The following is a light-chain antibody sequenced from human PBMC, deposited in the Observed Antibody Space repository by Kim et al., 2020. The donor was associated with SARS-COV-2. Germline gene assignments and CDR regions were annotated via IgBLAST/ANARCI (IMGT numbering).Light chain of an antibody. CDR1: SSDVGGYNY. Sequence: PGQSSTISCTGTSSDVGGYNYVPWYQQHPGKAPKLMIYDVSKRPSGVSNRFSGSKSGNTASLTISGLQAEDEADYYCSSYTSRRVVFGGGTQLTVL. CDR3: SSYTSRRVV. CDR2: DVS. V-gene: IGLV2-14*04. J-gene: IGLJ2*01.